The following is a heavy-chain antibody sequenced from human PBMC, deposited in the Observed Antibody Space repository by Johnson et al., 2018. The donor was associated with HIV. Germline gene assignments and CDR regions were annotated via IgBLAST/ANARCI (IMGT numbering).Heavy chain of an antibody. CDR3: AQDRGGSYLLFGAFDI. CDR2: ISYDGCNK. J-gene: IGHJ3*02. D-gene: IGHD1-26*01. CDR1: GFTFSSYA. V-gene: IGHV3-30*04. Sequence: QVQLVESGGGVVQPGRSLRLSCAASGFTFSSYAMHWVRQAPGKGLEWVAVISYDGCNKYYADSVKGRFTISRDNSKNTLYLQMNSLRAEDTAVYYCAQDRGGSYLLFGAFDIWGQGTMVTVSS.